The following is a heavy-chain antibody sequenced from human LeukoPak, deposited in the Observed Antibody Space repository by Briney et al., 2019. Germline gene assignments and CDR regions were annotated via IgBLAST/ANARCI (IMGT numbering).Heavy chain of an antibody. V-gene: IGHV3-30*18. CDR2: ISYDGSNK. Sequence: GGSLRLPCAASGFTFSSYGMHWVRQAPGKGLEWVAVISYDGSNKYYADSVKGRFTISRDNSKNTLYLQMNSLRAEDTAVYYCAKDPVRMTYSYGGYFDYWGQGTLVTVSS. D-gene: IGHD3-16*01. J-gene: IGHJ4*02. CDR3: AKDPVRMTYSYGGYFDY. CDR1: GFTFSSYG.